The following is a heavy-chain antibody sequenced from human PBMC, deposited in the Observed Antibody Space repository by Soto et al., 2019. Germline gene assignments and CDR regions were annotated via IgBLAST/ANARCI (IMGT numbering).Heavy chain of an antibody. J-gene: IGHJ4*02. CDR1: RGSINGSSYY. D-gene: IGHD2-2*01. CDR2: FYYSGST. V-gene: IGHV4-39*01. CDR3: ASPGPDTN. Sequence: SETLSLTGIVSRGSINGSSYYRGWIRQPPGKGLEWIGSFYYSGSTYYSPSLKRRVTISVDTSKNQFSLKLSSVTAADKAVYYCASPGPDTNWGQGTLVTVSS.